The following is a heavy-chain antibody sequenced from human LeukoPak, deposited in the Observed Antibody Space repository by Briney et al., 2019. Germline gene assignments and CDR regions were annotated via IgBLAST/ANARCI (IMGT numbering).Heavy chain of an antibody. CDR1: GFTFSSYA. CDR2: SSGSGGST. Sequence: PGGSLRLSCAASGFTFSSYAMSWVRQAPGKGLEWVSASSGSGGSTYYADSVRGRFTISRDNSKNTLYLQMNSLRAEDTAVYYCASSTVTRTDYFDYWGQGTLVTVSS. CDR3: ASSTVTRTDYFDY. D-gene: IGHD4-17*01. V-gene: IGHV3-23*01. J-gene: IGHJ4*02.